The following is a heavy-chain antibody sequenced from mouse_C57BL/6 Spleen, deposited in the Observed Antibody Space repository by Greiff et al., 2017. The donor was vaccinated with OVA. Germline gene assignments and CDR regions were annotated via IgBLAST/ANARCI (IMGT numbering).Heavy chain of an antibody. CDR1: GFTFSDAW. J-gene: IGHJ4*01. CDR3: TRYSKDYYAMDY. CDR2: IRNKANNHAT. V-gene: IGHV6-6*01. D-gene: IGHD2-5*01. Sequence: EVKLEESGGGLVQPGGSMKLSCAASGFTFSDAWMDWVRQSPEKGLEWVAEIRNKANNHATYYAESVKGRFTISRDDSKSSVYLQMNSLRAEDTGIYYCTRYSKDYYAMDYWGQGTSVTVSS.